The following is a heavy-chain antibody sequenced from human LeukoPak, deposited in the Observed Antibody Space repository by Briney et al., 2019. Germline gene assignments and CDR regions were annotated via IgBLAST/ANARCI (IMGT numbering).Heavy chain of an antibody. V-gene: IGHV4-39*01. J-gene: IGHJ2*01. Sequence: SETLSLTCTVSGGSISSSSYYWDWIRQPPGKGLEWIGTIYYSGTTYYNPSLKSRVTISVDTSRNQFSLKLSSVTATDTAVYYCARGGKAAVRFDLWGRGTLVTVSS. D-gene: IGHD2-15*01. CDR1: GGSISSSSYY. CDR2: IYYSGTT. CDR3: ARGGKAAVRFDL.